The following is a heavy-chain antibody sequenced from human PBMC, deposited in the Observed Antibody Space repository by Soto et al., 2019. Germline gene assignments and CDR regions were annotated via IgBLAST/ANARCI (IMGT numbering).Heavy chain of an antibody. J-gene: IGHJ2*01. Sequence: QXXXKXXXXXLVKPTQTLTLTCTFSGFSLSTSGVGVGWIRQPPGKALEWLALIYWDDDKRYSPSLKSRLTITKHPSKNQVVLTMTNMDPVDTATYYCAHSYPSWYFDLWGRGTLVTVSS. CDR3: AHSYPSWYFDL. CDR1: GFSLSTSGVG. V-gene: IGHV2-5*02. CDR2: IYWDDDK. D-gene: IGHD3-16*02.